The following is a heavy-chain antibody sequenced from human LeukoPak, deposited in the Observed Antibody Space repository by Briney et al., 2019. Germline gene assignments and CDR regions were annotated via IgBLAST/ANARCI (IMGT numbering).Heavy chain of an antibody. CDR1: GGTFNSYA. Sequence: SVKVSCKASGGTFNSYAIGWARQAPGQGLEWMGGIIPIFGTANYAQKFQGRVTITTDESTSTAYMELSSLRSEDTAVYYCARAAGNYYDSSGYYLASWFDPWGQGTLVTVSS. J-gene: IGHJ5*02. CDR3: ARAAGNYYDSSGYYLASWFDP. V-gene: IGHV1-69*05. D-gene: IGHD3-22*01. CDR2: IIPIFGTA.